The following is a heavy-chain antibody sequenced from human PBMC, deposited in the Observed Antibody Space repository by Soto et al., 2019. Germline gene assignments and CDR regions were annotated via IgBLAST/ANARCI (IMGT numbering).Heavy chain of an antibody. Sequence: EVQLLESGGGLVQPGGSLRLSCAASGFTFSSYAMSWVRQAPGKGLEWVSAISGSGGSTYYADSVKGRFTISRDNSKTTLYLQMNSLRAEDTAVYYCAKCKRVKQWLVGAFDIWGQGTMVTVSS. V-gene: IGHV3-23*01. CDR1: GFTFSSYA. CDR3: AKCKRVKQWLVGAFDI. J-gene: IGHJ3*02. D-gene: IGHD6-19*01. CDR2: ISGSGGST.